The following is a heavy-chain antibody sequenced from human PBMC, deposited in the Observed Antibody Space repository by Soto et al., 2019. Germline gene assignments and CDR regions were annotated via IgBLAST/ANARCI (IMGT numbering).Heavy chain of an antibody. Sequence: SETLSLTCAVYGGSFSGYYWSWIRQPPGKGLEWIGEINHSGSTNYNPSLKSRVTISVDTSKNQFSLKLSSVTAADTAVYYCARVGYYYGSGSFDSAFDIWGQGTMVTVSS. CDR3: ARVGYYYGSGSFDSAFDI. V-gene: IGHV4-34*01. CDR2: INHSGST. D-gene: IGHD3-10*01. J-gene: IGHJ3*02. CDR1: GGSFSGYY.